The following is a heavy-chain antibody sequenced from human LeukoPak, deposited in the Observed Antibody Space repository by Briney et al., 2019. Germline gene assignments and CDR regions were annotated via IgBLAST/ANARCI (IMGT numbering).Heavy chain of an antibody. Sequence: SSETLSLTCTVSGGSISSYYWSWIRQPPGKGLEWIGYIYYSGSTNYNPSLKSRVTISVDTSKNQFSLKLSSVTAADTAVYYCARSGSYYFPFDYWGQGTLVTVSS. CDR3: ARSGSYYFPFDY. CDR1: GGSISSYY. V-gene: IGHV4-59*08. D-gene: IGHD1-26*01. CDR2: IYYSGST. J-gene: IGHJ4*02.